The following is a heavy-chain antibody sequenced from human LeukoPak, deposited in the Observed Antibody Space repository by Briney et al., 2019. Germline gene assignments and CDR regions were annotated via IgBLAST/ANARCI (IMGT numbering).Heavy chain of an antibody. CDR2: INHSGST. CDR3: ARVSNYDYVWGSYRRRSRRDAFDI. Sequence: SETLSLTCAVYGGSFSGYYWSWIRQPPGKGLEWIGEINHSGSTNYNPSLKSRVTISVDTSKNQFSLKLSSVTAADTAVYYCARVSNYDYVWGSYRRRSRRDAFDIWGQGTMVTVSS. CDR1: GGSFSGYY. J-gene: IGHJ3*02. V-gene: IGHV4-34*01. D-gene: IGHD3-16*02.